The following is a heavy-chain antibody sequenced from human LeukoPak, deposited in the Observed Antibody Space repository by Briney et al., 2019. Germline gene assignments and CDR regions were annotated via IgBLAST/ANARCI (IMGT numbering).Heavy chain of an antibody. J-gene: IGHJ4*02. D-gene: IGHD4-11*01. CDR1: GGSFSGYY. Sequence: SETLSLTCAVYGGSFSGYYWSWIRQPPGKGLEWIGEINHSGSTNYNPSLKSRVTISVDTSKNQFSLKLSSVTAADTAVYYCARQTVTTHPGGNIDYWGQGTLVTVSS. CDR3: ARQTVTTHPGGNIDY. V-gene: IGHV4-34*01. CDR2: INHSGST.